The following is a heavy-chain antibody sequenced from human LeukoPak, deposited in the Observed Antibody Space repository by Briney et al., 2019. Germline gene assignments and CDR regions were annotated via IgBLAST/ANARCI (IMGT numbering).Heavy chain of an antibody. J-gene: IGHJ4*02. D-gene: IGHD3-16*01. CDR3: ASWGAGGNS. V-gene: IGHV3-7*01. CDR2: IHPDGSGK. CDR1: GFTLSTYW. Sequence: GGSLRLSCEASGFTLSTYWMNWVRQVPRKGLDWVANIHPDGSGKRYVDSVKGRLTIARDNADNSLSLQMNSRRAEVTAVYYCASWGAGGNSWGQGTLVTVS.